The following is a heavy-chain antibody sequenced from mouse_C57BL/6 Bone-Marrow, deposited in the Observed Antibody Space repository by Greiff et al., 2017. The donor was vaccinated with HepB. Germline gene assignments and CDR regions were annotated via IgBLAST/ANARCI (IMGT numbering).Heavy chain of an antibody. D-gene: IGHD1-1*01. Sequence: VQLQQPGAELVKPGASVKLSCKASGYTFTSYWMQWVKQRPGQGLEWIGEIDPSDSYTNYNQKFKGKATLTVDTSSSTAYMQLSSLTSEDSAVYYCAREGDYYGVYYAMDFWGRGTSVTVTS. CDR1: GYTFTSYW. CDR3: AREGDYYGVYYAMDF. V-gene: IGHV1-50*01. CDR2: IDPSDSYT. J-gene: IGHJ4*01.